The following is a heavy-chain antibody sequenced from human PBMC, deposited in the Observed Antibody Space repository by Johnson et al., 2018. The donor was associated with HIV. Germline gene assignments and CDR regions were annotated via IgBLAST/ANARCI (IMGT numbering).Heavy chain of an antibody. CDR2: ITYDGSNK. CDR3: ARGLTGTRRDAFDI. CDR1: GFTLSSYP. D-gene: IGHD1-7*01. V-gene: IGHV3-30-3*01. J-gene: IGHJ3*02. Sequence: QVQLVESGGGVVQPGRSLRLSCAASGFTLSSYPMHWVRQAPGKGLEWVAVITYDGSNKYYADSVKGRFTISRDNSKNTLYLQMNSLRAEDTAVYYCARGLTGTRRDAFDIWGQGTMVTVSS.